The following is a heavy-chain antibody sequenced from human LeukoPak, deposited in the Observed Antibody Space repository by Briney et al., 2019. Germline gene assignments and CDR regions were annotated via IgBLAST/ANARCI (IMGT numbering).Heavy chain of an antibody. CDR1: GGSVSSGSYY. CDR3: ARHPLRFAKGYYGMDV. D-gene: IGHD3-3*01. J-gene: IGHJ6*02. Sequence: PSETLSLTCTVSGGSVSSGSYYWSWIRQPPGKALEWIGYIYYSGSTNYNPSLQSRVAISVDTSKNQFSLKLSAVTAADTAVYYCARHPLRFAKGYYGMDVWGQGTTVTVSS. CDR2: IYYSGST. V-gene: IGHV4-61*01.